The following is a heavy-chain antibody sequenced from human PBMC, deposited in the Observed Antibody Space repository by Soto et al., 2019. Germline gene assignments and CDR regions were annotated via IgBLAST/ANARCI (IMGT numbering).Heavy chain of an antibody. Sequence: QVQLVESGGGVVQPGRSLRLSCAASGFTFSSYGMHWVRQAPGKGLEWVAVIRYDGSNKYYADSVKGRFTISRDNSKNTLYLQMNSLRAEDTAVYYCARGGYYGSGSYYSYYYYGMDVWGQGTTVTVSS. V-gene: IGHV3-33*01. CDR3: ARGGYYGSGSYYSYYYYGMDV. J-gene: IGHJ6*02. CDR2: IRYDGSNK. D-gene: IGHD3-10*01. CDR1: GFTFSSYG.